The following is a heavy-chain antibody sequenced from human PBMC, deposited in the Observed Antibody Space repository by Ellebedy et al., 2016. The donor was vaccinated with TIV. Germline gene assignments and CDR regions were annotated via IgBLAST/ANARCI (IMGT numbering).Heavy chain of an antibody. CDR2: ISGNGGST. Sequence: GGSLRLSXAASGFTFSTYVMTWVRQAPGKGLEWVSVISGNGGSTWYADSVKGRFTISRDNAKNSLYLQMNSLRAEDTAVYYCARDPLLLGVTTDYWGQGTLVTVSS. CDR3: ARDPLLLGVTTDY. CDR1: GFTFSTYV. D-gene: IGHD4-17*01. V-gene: IGHV3-23*01. J-gene: IGHJ4*02.